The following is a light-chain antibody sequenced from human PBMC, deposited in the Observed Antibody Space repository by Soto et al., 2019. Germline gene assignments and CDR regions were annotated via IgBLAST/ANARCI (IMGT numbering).Light chain of an antibody. Sequence: EIVLTQSPGTLSLSPGERATLSCGASQRVSSSYLAWYQQKPGQAPRLLIYGASNRATGIPERFSGSGSGTDFTLTISRLEPQDSAMYYCQQYVISVTFGQGTRLEIK. V-gene: IGKV3-20*01. J-gene: IGKJ5*01. CDR1: QRVSSSY. CDR3: QQYVISVT. CDR2: GAS.